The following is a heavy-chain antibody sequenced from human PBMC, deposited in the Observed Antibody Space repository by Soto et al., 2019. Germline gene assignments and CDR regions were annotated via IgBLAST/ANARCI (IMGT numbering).Heavy chain of an antibody. CDR3: ATVGIGWSDVLHM. V-gene: IGHV3-23*01. D-gene: IGHD6-19*01. CDR2: ITQSGGTT. CDR1: GFTFDTNA. Sequence: VQLLESGGGLVRPGGSLRVSCVASGFTFDTNAMSWVRQAPGKGLEWVSQITQSGGTTYYADSVKGRFTTTIDNSNNSLHLQTNSLRAEDTALYYCATVGIGWSDVLHMGSQWTLVTVTS. J-gene: IGHJ3*02.